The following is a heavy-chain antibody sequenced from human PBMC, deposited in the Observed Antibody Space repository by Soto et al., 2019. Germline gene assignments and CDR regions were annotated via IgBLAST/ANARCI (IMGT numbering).Heavy chain of an antibody. CDR1: GFTFSSYS. Sequence: EVQLVESGGGLVKPGGSLRLSCAASGFTFSSYSMNCVRQAPGQGLAWVSSSSSSSSYIYYADSVKGRFTISRDNAKNSLYLKKNSLRAEDTAVYYCARGDKRWLQLREVLIDYWGQGTLVTVSS. CDR2: SSSSSSYI. V-gene: IGHV3-21*01. CDR3: ARGDKRWLQLREVLIDY. D-gene: IGHD5-12*01. J-gene: IGHJ4*02.